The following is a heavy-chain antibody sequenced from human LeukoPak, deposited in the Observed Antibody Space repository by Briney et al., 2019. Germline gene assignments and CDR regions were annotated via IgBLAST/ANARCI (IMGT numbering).Heavy chain of an antibody. CDR3: ARVLYSSSWTDY. Sequence: GGSLRLSCAASGFTFSSYGMHWVRQAPGKGLEWVAVIWYDGSNKYYADSVKGRFTISRDNSKNTLYLQMNGLRAEDTAVYYCARVLYSSSWTDYWGQGTLVTVSS. D-gene: IGHD6-13*01. CDR2: IWYDGSNK. CDR1: GFTFSSYG. V-gene: IGHV3-33*01. J-gene: IGHJ4*02.